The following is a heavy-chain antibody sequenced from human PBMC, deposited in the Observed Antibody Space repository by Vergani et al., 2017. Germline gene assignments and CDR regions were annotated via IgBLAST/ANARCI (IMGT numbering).Heavy chain of an antibody. CDR3: AKHYAAARYNWFDP. D-gene: IGHD6-6*01. CDR1: GFTFSSYA. CDR2: ISGIGGST. J-gene: IGHJ5*02. Sequence: EVQLLESGGGLVQPGGSLRLSCAASGFTFSSYAMSWVRQAPGKGLEWVSAISGIGGSTYYADSVKGRFTISRENSRNTLYLQMNSLRAEDTAVYYCAKHYAAARYNWFDPWGQGTLVTVSS. V-gene: IGHV3-23*01.